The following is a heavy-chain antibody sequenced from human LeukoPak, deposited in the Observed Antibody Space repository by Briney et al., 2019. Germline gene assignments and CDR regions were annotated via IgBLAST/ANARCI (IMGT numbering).Heavy chain of an antibody. V-gene: IGHV6-1*01. CDR1: GDSVSGNSTA. Sequence: SQTLSLTCAISGDSVSGNSTAYNWIRQSPSRGLEWLGRTYYRSKWYNDYAVSVKSRITINADTSKNQLSLQLNSVTPEDTVVYYCARGGQGDGYSADEAFDFWGQGTMVTVSS. J-gene: IGHJ3*01. CDR2: TYYRSKWYN. D-gene: IGHD5-24*01. CDR3: ARGGQGDGYSADEAFDF.